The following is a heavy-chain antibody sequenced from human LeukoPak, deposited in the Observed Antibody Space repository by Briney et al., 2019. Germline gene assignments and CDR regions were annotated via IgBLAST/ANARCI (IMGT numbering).Heavy chain of an antibody. CDR1: GFTCSSYA. CDR3: AKDLYGHIVVVTAMRPLDY. V-gene: IGHV3-23*01. Sequence: GGSLRLSCAASGFTCSSYAMSWVRQAPGKGLEWVSAISGSGGSTYYADSVKGRFTISRDNSKNALYLQMNSLRAEDTAVYYCAKDLYGHIVVVTAMRPLDYWGQGTLVTVSS. J-gene: IGHJ4*02. CDR2: ISGSGGST. D-gene: IGHD2-21*02.